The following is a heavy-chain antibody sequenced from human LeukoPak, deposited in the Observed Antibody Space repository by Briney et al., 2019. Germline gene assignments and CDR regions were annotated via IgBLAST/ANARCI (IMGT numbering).Heavy chain of an antibody. CDR2: MYYRGNT. CDR3: ATGVHGIAAAGDYYFDY. J-gene: IGHJ4*02. V-gene: IGHV4-59*12. Sequence: PSETLSLTCTVSGGSISSYYWSWIRQPPGKGLEWIGYMYYRGNTNYDPSLKSRVTISIDTPNNQFSLKLGSVTAADTAVYYCATGVHGIAAAGDYYFDYWGQGTLVTVSS. CDR1: GGSISSYY. D-gene: IGHD6-13*01.